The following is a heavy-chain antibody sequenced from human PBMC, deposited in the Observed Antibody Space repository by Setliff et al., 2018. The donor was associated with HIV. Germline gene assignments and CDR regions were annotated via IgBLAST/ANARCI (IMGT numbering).Heavy chain of an antibody. Sequence: SETLSLTCAVSGGSMKISNYYWAWIRQPPGKGLEWIGSVYYSGSTYYNPSLKSRVTISVDTSKNQFSLKLRSVTAADTAVYYCARQAHNYYDSSGYYYYYYYMDVWGKGTTVTVSS. CDR2: VYYSGST. CDR3: ARQAHNYYDSSGYYYYYYYMDV. V-gene: IGHV4-39*01. CDR1: GGSMKISNYY. D-gene: IGHD3-22*01. J-gene: IGHJ6*03.